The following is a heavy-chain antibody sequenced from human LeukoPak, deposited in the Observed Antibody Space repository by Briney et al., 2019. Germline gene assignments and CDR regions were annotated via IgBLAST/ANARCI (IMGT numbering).Heavy chain of an antibody. D-gene: IGHD2-2*01. CDR1: GYTFTSYY. V-gene: IGHV1-18*04. J-gene: IGHJ4*02. CDR2: ISGYNGNT. Sequence: GASVKVSCKASGYTFTSYYMHWVRQAPGQGLECMGWISGYNGNTDYAQKFQGRVTMTTDKSSSTAYMELRSLRPDDTAVYYCAREVYCSSTSCAYYFDYWGQGTLVTVSS. CDR3: AREVYCSSTSCAYYFDY.